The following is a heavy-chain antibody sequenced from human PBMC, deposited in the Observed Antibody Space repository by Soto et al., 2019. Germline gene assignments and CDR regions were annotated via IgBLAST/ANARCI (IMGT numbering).Heavy chain of an antibody. D-gene: IGHD4-17*01. CDR2: IYPGDSDT. V-gene: IGHV5-51*01. CDR3: AKDLDYGGNSDLFAP. Sequence: PGESRKISCKGSGYSFTSYWIGWVRQMPGKGLEWMGIIYPGDSDTRYSPSFQGQVTISADKSISTAYLQWSSLKASDTAMYYCAKDLDYGGNSDLFAPWGQGTLVTVSS. CDR1: GYSFTSYW. J-gene: IGHJ5*02.